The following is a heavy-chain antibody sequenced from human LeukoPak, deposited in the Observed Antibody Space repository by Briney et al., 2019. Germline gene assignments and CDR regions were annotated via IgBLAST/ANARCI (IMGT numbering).Heavy chain of an antibody. J-gene: IGHJ4*02. Sequence: GGSLRLSCAASGFTFSNYNMIWVRQAPGKGLEWVSYISSSSSTIYYAHSVKGRFTISRDNAKNSLYLQMNSLRDEDTAVYYCARDYGSHGEYFDYWGQGTLVTVSS. CDR3: ARDYGSHGEYFDY. CDR2: ISSSSSTI. V-gene: IGHV3-48*02. D-gene: IGHD3-10*01. CDR1: GFTFSNYN.